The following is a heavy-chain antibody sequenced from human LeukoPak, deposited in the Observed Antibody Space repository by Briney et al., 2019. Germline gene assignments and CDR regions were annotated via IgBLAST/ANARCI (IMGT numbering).Heavy chain of an antibody. CDR3: ARETITMVRGVKARLSDY. V-gene: IGHV1-69*06. Sequence: SVKVSCKASGGTFSSYAISWVRQAPGQGLEWMGGIIPIFGTANYAQKFQGRVTITADKSTSTAYMELSSLRSEDTAVHYCARETITMVRGVKARLSDYWGQGTLVTVSS. J-gene: IGHJ4*02. CDR1: GGTFSSYA. D-gene: IGHD3-10*01. CDR2: IIPIFGTA.